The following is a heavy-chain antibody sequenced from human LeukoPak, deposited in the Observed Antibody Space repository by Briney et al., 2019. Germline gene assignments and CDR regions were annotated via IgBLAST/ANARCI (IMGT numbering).Heavy chain of an antibody. Sequence: GGSLRLSCAASGFTFSSYAMSWVRQAPGKGLEWVSTISGSGGGTYYADSVKGQFTVSRDNSKNTLYLQMNSLRAEDTAVYYCAKGLYYFDYWGQGTLVTVSS. CDR3: AKGLYYFDY. V-gene: IGHV3-23*01. CDR1: GFTFSSYA. CDR2: ISGSGGGT. J-gene: IGHJ4*02.